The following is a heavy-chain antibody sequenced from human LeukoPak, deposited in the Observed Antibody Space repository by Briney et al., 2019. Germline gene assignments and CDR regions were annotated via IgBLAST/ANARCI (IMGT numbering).Heavy chain of an antibody. Sequence: SETLSLTCTVSGVSISSYYWSWIRQPAGKGLEWIGRIYTSGSTNYNPSLKSRVTMSVDTSKNQFSLKLSSVTAADTAVYYCARVAYSSSWPNWFDPWGQGTLVTVSS. V-gene: IGHV4-4*07. CDR3: ARVAYSSSWPNWFDP. D-gene: IGHD6-13*01. J-gene: IGHJ5*02. CDR1: GVSISSYY. CDR2: IYTSGST.